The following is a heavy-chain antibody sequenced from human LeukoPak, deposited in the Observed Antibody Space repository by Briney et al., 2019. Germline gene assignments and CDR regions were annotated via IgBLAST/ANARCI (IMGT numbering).Heavy chain of an antibody. V-gene: IGHV1-69*04. CDR2: IIPILGIG. J-gene: IGHJ6*02. CDR1: GGTFSSYA. CDR3: ARGQIVVVVAATPAFYYYGMAV. Sequence: GSSVKVSRKASGGTFSSYAISWGRQAPGQGLGWMGRIIPILGIGNYAQKFQGRVTITADKSTSTAYMALSSLRSEDTAVYYCARGQIVVVVAATPAFYYYGMAVWGQRTTVTVSS. D-gene: IGHD2-15*01.